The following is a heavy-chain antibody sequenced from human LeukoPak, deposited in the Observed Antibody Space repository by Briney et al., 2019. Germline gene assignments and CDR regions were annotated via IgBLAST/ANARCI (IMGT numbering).Heavy chain of an antibody. CDR1: GGSFSGYY. V-gene: IGHV4-34*01. Sequence: PSETLPLTCAVYGGSFSGYYWSWIRQPPGKGLEWIGEINHSGSTNYNPSLKSRVTISVDTSKNQFSLKLSSVTAADTAVYYCARATSKYDFWSGPTGHDAFDIWGQGTMVTVSS. CDR3: ARATSKYDFWSGPTGHDAFDI. D-gene: IGHD3-3*01. J-gene: IGHJ3*02. CDR2: INHSGST.